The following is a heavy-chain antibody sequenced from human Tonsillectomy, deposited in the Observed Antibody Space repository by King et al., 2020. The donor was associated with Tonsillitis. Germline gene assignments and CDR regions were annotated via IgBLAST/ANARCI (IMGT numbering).Heavy chain of an antibody. Sequence: VQLQESGPGLVKPSETLSLTCTVSGGSISSYYWSWIRQPPGKGLEWIGYIYYSGSTNYNPSLKSRVTISVDTSKNQFSLKLTSVTAADTAVYYCARDLEPGMGHYWGQGTLVTVSS. J-gene: IGHJ4*02. CDR2: IYYSGST. CDR3: ARDLEPGMGHY. V-gene: IGHV4-59*01. CDR1: GGSISSYY. D-gene: IGHD1-14*01.